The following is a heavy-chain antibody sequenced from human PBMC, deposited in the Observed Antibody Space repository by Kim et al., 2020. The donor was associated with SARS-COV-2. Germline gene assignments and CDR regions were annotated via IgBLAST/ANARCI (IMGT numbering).Heavy chain of an antibody. J-gene: IGHJ6*02. CDR3: AKEFSREGYYYYGMDV. Sequence: SVKGRFTISRDNAKNSLYLQMNSLRAEDTALYYCAKEFSREGYYYYGMDVWGQGTTVTVSS. V-gene: IGHV3-9*01.